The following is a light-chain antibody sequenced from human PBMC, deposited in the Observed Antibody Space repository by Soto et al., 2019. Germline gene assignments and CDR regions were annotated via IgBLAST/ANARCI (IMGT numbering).Light chain of an antibody. CDR2: EVS. CDR3: TSYKSSNTPV. Sequence: QSALTQPASVSGSPGQAITISCTGTSSDVGGYNYVSWYQQRPGKAPKLMIYEVSNRPSGVSDRFSGSKSGNTASLTISGLQAEDEADYYCTSYKSSNTPVFGTGTKVTVL. V-gene: IGLV2-14*01. CDR1: SSDVGGYNY. J-gene: IGLJ1*01.